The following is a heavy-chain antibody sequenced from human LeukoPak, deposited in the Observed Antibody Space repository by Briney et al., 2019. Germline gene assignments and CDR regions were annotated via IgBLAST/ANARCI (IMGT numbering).Heavy chain of an antibody. CDR1: GFTFSSYS. CDR3: ARVRIQLIDAFDI. D-gene: IGHD5-18*01. Sequence: GGSLRLSCAASGFTFSSYSMNWVRQAPGKGLEWVSSISSSSSYIYYADSVKGRFTISRDNAKNSLYLQMNSLRAEDTAVYYCARVRIQLIDAFDIWGQGTMVTVSS. V-gene: IGHV3-21*01. J-gene: IGHJ3*02. CDR2: ISSSSSYI.